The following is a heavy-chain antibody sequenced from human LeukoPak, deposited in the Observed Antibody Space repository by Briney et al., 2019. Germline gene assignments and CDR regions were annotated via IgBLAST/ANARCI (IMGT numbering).Heavy chain of an antibody. CDR2: IDWDDDK. CDR1: GFSLSTSGMC. V-gene: IGHV2-70*11. D-gene: IGHD2-2*01. J-gene: IGHJ6*03. CDR3: ARIIVVVPAAHTRIPGWYYYMDV. Sequence: SGPTLVNPTQTLTLTCTFSGFSLSTSGMCVSWIRQPPGKALEWLARIDWDDDKYYSTSLKTRLTISKDTSKNQVVLTMTNMDPVDTATYYCARIIVVVPAAHTRIPGWYYYMDVWGKGTTVTVSS.